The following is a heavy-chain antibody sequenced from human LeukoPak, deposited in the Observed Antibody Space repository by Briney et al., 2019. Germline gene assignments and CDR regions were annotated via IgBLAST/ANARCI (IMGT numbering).Heavy chain of an antibody. CDR2: ISSSSSYI. V-gene: IGHV3-21*01. J-gene: IGHJ4*02. D-gene: IGHD1-1*01. CDR3: ARDQLERRMGFDY. CDR1: GFTFSSYS. Sequence: GGSLRLSRAASGFTFSSYSMNWVRQAPGKGLEWVSSISSSSSYIYYADSVKGRFTISRDNAKNSLYLQMNSLRAEDTAVYYCARDQLERRMGFDYWGQGTLVTVSS.